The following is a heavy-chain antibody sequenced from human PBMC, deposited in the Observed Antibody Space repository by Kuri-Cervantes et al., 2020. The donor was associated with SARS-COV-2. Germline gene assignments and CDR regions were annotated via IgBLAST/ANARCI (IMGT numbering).Heavy chain of an antibody. CDR3: ARSGLWLVGQGWFPPDH. CDR1: GGSVSSSSFY. CDR2: IYYAQST. Sequence: SETLSLTCTVSGGSVSSSSFYWGWIRQPPGKGLEWIGNIYYAQSTYYSPSLKSRVSISVDTSKNQFSLKLRSVTAADTAVYYCARSGLWLVGQGWFPPDHWGQGTLVTVSS. J-gene: IGHJ4*02. V-gene: IGHV4-39*07. D-gene: IGHD6-19*01.